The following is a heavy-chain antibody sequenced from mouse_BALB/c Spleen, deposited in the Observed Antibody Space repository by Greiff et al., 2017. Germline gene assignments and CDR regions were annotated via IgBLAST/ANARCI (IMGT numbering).Heavy chain of an antibody. Sequence: EVKLVESGPELVKPGASVKMSCKASGYTFTSYVMHWVKQKPGQGLEWIGYINPYNDGTKYNEKFKGKATLTSDKSSSTAYMELSSLTSEDSAVYYCARERAYDYAAWFAYWGQGTLVTVSA. CDR2: INPYNDGT. CDR1: GYTFTSYV. V-gene: IGHV1-14*01. J-gene: IGHJ3*01. D-gene: IGHD2-4*01. CDR3: ARERAYDYAAWFAY.